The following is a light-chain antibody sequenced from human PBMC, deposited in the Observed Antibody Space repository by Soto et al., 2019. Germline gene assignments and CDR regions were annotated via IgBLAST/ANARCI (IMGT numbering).Light chain of an antibody. CDR1: QSISSW. Sequence: DIQMTQSPSTLSASVGDRVTITCRASQSISSWLAWYQQKPGKAPKLLISDAANLESGVPSRFSGSGSGTEFTLTISSLQPDDCATYYSQHYNSYSQAFGQGTTVEIK. CDR3: QHYNSYSQA. V-gene: IGKV1-5*01. J-gene: IGKJ1*01. CDR2: DAA.